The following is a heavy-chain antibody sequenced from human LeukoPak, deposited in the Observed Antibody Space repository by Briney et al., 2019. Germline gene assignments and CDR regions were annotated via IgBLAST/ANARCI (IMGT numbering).Heavy chain of an antibody. D-gene: IGHD3-22*01. V-gene: IGHV3-30*18. CDR1: GFTFSSYG. CDR3: AKVGDSSGYYYYYFDY. Sequence: GGSLRLSCAASGFTFSSYGMHWVRQAPGKGLEWVAVISYDGSNKYYADSVKGRFTISRDNSKNTLYLQMNSLRAEDTAVYYCAKVGDSSGYYYYYFDYWGQGTLVTVSS. CDR2: ISYDGSNK. J-gene: IGHJ4*02.